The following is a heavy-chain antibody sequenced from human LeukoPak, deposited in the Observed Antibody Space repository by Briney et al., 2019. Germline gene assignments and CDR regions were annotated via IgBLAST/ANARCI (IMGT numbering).Heavy chain of an antibody. CDR2: VYTSGST. J-gene: IGHJ4*01. Sequence: SQTLSLTRSVSGGSMSRGSYCWTWIRQSAGKGLERLGRVYTSGSTDYHPSLKRRVTISLHTSQLHFSLQPAPLSAADTALFFCPRGVSIIRGVHFDNWGRGTLVTVSS. CDR1: GGSMSRGSYC. D-gene: IGHD3-10*01. CDR3: PRGVSIIRGVHFDN. V-gene: IGHV4-61*02.